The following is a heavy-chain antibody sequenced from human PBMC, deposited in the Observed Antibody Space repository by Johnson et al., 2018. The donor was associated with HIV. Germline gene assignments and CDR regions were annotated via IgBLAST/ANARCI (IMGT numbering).Heavy chain of an antibody. V-gene: IGHV3-11*04. D-gene: IGHD5-12*01. Sequence: QVQLVESGGGLVQPGGSLRLSCAASGFTFSDYYMSWIRQAPGKGLEWVSYISSGGSIIYYTDSVKGRFTISRDNAKNSLYLQMNSLRAEDTAVYYCARSLNMDIVATITPDDAFDIWGQGTMVTVSS. J-gene: IGHJ3*02. CDR2: ISSGGSII. CDR1: GFTFSDYY. CDR3: ARSLNMDIVATITPDDAFDI.